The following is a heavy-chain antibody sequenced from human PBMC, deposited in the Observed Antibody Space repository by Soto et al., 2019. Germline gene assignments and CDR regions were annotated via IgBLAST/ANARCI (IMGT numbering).Heavy chain of an antibody. V-gene: IGHV4-39*01. D-gene: IGHD2-15*01. CDR2: IYYSGST. CDR1: GGSISSSSYY. Sequence: PSETLSLTCTVSGGSISSSSYYWGWIRQPPGKGLEWIGSIYYSGSTYYNPSLKSRVTISVDTSKNQFSLKLRFVTAADTAVYYCARQGSRAFDIWGQGTMVTVS. CDR3: ARQGSRAFDI. J-gene: IGHJ3*02.